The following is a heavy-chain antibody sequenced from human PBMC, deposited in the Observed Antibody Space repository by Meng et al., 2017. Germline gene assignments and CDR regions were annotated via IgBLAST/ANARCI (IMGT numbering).Heavy chain of an antibody. Sequence: GESLKISCAASGFTFSSYEMNWARQAPGKGLEWVSYISSSGSTIYYADSVKGRFTISRDNAKNSLYLQMNSLRAEDTAVYYCASGGPIYGDYDFDYWGQGTLVTVSS. CDR3: ASGGPIYGDYDFDY. CDR1: GFTFSSYE. V-gene: IGHV3-48*03. J-gene: IGHJ4*02. D-gene: IGHD4-17*01. CDR2: ISSSGSTI.